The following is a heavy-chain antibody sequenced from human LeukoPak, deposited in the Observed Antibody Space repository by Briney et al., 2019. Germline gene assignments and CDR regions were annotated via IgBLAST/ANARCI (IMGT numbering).Heavy chain of an antibody. V-gene: IGHV1-2*02. Sequence: ASVKVSCKASGYTFTDYYIHWVRQAPGQGLEWMAWIDPNSGATNYAQKFQGRITMTRDTSISPAYMELSRLRSDDTAVYYCARVGATYSGDPWGQGTLVTVSS. D-gene: IGHD1-26*01. J-gene: IGHJ5*02. CDR3: ARVGATYSGDP. CDR1: GYTFTDYY. CDR2: IDPNSGAT.